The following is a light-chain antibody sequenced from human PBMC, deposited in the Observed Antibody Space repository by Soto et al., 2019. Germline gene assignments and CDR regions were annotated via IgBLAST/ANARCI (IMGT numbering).Light chain of an antibody. CDR3: QQYNNWPGT. CDR1: QSVSSN. CDR2: GAS. V-gene: IGKV3D-15*01. Sequence: EIVMTQSPATLSVSPGERATLSCRASQSVSSNLAWYQQKPGQAPRLVIYGASIRATGIPTSFSGSGSGTEFTLTISSLQSEDFAVYYCQQYNNWPGTFGQGTKVEIK. J-gene: IGKJ1*01.